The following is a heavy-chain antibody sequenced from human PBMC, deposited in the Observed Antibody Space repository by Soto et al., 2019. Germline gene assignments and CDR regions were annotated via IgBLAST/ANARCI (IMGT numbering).Heavy chain of an antibody. CDR2: IWYEGSSK. J-gene: IGHJ4*02. V-gene: IGHV3-33*01. CDR3: AGPGEQHRY. Sequence: LRLSCAASGFTFRTYGMHWVRQAPGKGLEWVAVIWYEGSSKDYADSVKGRFTISRDNSKNTLYLQMNSLRAEDTAVYYCAGPGEQHRYWGQGTLVTVSS. CDR1: GFTFRTYG. D-gene: IGHD3-16*01.